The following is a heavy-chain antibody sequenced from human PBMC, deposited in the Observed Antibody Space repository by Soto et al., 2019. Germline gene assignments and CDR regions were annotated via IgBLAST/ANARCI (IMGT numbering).Heavy chain of an antibody. J-gene: IGHJ4*02. D-gene: IGHD2-21*02. V-gene: IGHV4-34*01. CDR3: ARTTAAIHLNY. CDR2: THHSGST. Sequence: QAQLRQWGTGLLKPSETLSLTCAVYGGSLSGNYWGWIRQPPGKGLEWIGETHHSGSTAYNPSLKSRVTISVDTYRNQFSLKLNSVTAADTAVYYCARTTAAIHLNYWSQGTLVTVSS. CDR1: GGSLSGNY.